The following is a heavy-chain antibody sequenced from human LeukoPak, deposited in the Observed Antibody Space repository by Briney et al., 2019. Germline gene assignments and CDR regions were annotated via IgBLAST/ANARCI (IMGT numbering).Heavy chain of an antibody. J-gene: IGHJ3*02. CDR3: LQSNGYGLIDI. Sequence: SETLSLTCTVSGGSISSHYWSWIRQPPGKRLEWIGYIYYSGSNNYNPSLKSRVTISFDKSKNQFSLKLNSVPAADTAVYYLLQSNGYGLIDIWGQGTMVTVSS. CDR2: IYYSGSN. CDR1: GGSISSHY. D-gene: IGHD3-22*01. V-gene: IGHV4-59*03.